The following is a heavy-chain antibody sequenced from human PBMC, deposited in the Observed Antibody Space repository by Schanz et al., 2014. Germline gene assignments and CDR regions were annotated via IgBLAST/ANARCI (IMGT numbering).Heavy chain of an antibody. J-gene: IGHJ4*02. CDR2: IKQDGIEK. Sequence: EVQLVESGGGLVQPGGSLRLSCVASGFTFGNFFMSWVRQAPGKGLEWVANIKQDGIEKYYVDSVKGRFTISRDNAKNSLYLQMNSLTADDTAVYYCARDKGGYYPFDYWGRGTLVTVSS. V-gene: IGHV3-7*01. D-gene: IGHD3-22*01. CDR1: GFTFGNFF. CDR3: ARDKGGYYPFDY.